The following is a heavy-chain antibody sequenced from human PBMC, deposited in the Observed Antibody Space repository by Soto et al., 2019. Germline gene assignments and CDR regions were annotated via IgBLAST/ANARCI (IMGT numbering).Heavy chain of an antibody. V-gene: IGHV4-59*01. CDR2: IYFRGTT. J-gene: IGHJ4*02. CDR1: GGSISSYY. CDR3: ARMNYYDTSGYPFDY. Sequence: SETLSLTCTVSGGSISSYYWSWVRQPPGRGLEWIGYIYFRGTTNYNPSLKSRVTMSADTSKNQFSLKLNSVTAADTAVYYCARMNYYDTSGYPFDYWGQGTLVNVS. D-gene: IGHD3-22*01.